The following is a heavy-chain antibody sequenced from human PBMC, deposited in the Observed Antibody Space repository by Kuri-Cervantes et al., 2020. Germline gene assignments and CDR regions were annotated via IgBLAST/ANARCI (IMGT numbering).Heavy chain of an antibody. D-gene: IGHD2-15*01. J-gene: IGHJ3*02. V-gene: IGHV3-11*04. Sequence: GESLKISCAASGFTFSDYYMSWIRQAPGKGLEWVSYISSSSSTIYYADPVKGRFTISRDNAKNSLYLQMNSLRDEDTAVYYCARVDCRGYTCYVPSHGFDIWGQGTMVTVSS. CDR1: GFTFSDYY. CDR2: ISSSSSTI. CDR3: ARVDCRGYTCYVPSHGFDI.